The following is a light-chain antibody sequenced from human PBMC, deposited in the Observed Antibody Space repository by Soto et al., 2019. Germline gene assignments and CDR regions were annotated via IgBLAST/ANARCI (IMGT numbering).Light chain of an antibody. J-gene: IGKJ4*01. V-gene: IGKV1-12*01. CDR1: QDISSW. CDR3: QQANSYPLT. CDR2: AAS. Sequence: DIPMTQSPSSVSASVGDRVTITCRASQDISSWLVWYQQKPGKAPKLLMNAASDLQSGVPSRFSGSGSGTDFTLTISSLQPEDFATYFCQQANSYPLTFGGGTKVEIK.